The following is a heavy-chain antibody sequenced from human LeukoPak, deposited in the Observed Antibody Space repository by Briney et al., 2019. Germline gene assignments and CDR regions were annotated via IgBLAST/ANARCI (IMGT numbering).Heavy chain of an antibody. CDR1: GFTFSSYW. J-gene: IGHJ5*02. V-gene: IGHV3-74*01. CDR3: ARATVTTSGNWVEP. Sequence: GGSLRLSCAASGFTFSSYWMHWVRQAPGKGLVWVSRINTDGSSTSYADSVKGRFTISRDNAKNTLYLQMNSLRAEDTAVYYCARATVTTSGNWVEPWGQGTLVTVSS. CDR2: INTDGSST. D-gene: IGHD4-17*01.